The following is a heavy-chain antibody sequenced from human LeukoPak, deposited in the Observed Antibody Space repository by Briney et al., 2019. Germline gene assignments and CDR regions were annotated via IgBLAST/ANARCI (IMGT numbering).Heavy chain of an antibody. V-gene: IGHV4-30-4*08. CDR3: ARVRIAATDIDY. CDR1: GGSISSGDYY. J-gene: IGHJ4*02. CDR2: IYYSGST. D-gene: IGHD6-6*01. Sequence: PSGTLSLTCTVSGGSISSGDYYWSWIRQPPGKGLEWIGYIYYSGSTYYNPSLKSRVTISVDTSKNQFSLKLSSVTAADTAVYYCARVRIAATDIDYWGQGTLVTVSS.